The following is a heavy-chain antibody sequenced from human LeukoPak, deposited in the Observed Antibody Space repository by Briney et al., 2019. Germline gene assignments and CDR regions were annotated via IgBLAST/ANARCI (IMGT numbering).Heavy chain of an antibody. CDR3: ARWQEGSGTYYIDH. V-gene: IGHV1-2*02. Sequence: ASVKVSCKASGYIFTGYYMKWVRQAPGQGLEWMGWLHPNNGATNYAQKFQGRITLTRDPSISTAYMELSSLRSDDTAVYFCARWQEGSGTYYIDHWGQGTLVTVSS. CDR2: LHPNNGAT. D-gene: IGHD3-10*01. J-gene: IGHJ4*02. CDR1: GYIFTGYY.